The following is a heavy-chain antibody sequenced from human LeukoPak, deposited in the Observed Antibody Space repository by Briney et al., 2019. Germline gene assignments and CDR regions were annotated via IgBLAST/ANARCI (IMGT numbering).Heavy chain of an antibody. V-gene: IGHV3-23*01. CDR3: AKDRMTGGYYDFWSGYYGSNWFDP. Sequence: GGSLRLSCAASGFTFSSYAMSWVRQAPGKGLEWVSAISGSGGSTYYADSVKGRFTISRDNSKNTLYLQMNSLRAEDTAVYYCAKDRMTGGYYDFWSGYYGSNWFDPWGQGTLVTVSS. CDR2: ISGSGGST. D-gene: IGHD3-3*01. CDR1: GFTFSSYA. J-gene: IGHJ5*02.